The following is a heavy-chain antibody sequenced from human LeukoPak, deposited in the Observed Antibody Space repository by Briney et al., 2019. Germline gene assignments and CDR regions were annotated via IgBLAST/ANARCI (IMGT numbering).Heavy chain of an antibody. Sequence: ASVKVSCKASGYTFTSYGISWVRQAPGQGLEWMGWISAYNGNTNYAQKLQGRVTMTTDTSTSTAYMELRSLRSDDTAVYYCARDDSGYERSPGYYYGMDVWGQGTTVTVSS. V-gene: IGHV1-18*01. CDR3: ARDDSGYERSPGYYYGMDV. CDR1: GYTFTSYG. D-gene: IGHD5-12*01. J-gene: IGHJ6*02. CDR2: ISAYNGNT.